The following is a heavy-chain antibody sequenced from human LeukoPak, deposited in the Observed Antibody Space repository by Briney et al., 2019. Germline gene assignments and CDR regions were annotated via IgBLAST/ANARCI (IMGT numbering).Heavy chain of an antibody. Sequence: ASVKVSCKASGYSFTGYYMHWVRQAPGQGLEWMGRINPNSGGTNYAQKFQGRVTMSRDTSISTAYMELTRLRSDDTAVYYCAGGGSSSSSDRFSQHGGKGTLVTVSS. CDR2: INPNSGGT. V-gene: IGHV1-2*06. D-gene: IGHD6-6*01. J-gene: IGHJ1*01. CDR1: GYSFTGYY. CDR3: AGGGSSSSSDRFSQH.